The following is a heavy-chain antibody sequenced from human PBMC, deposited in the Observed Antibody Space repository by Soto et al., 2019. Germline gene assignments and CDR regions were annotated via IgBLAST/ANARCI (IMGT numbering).Heavy chain of an antibody. Sequence: GESLKISCKASGYSFTSYWSGWVRQLPGKGLEWMGIIYPGDSNTIYSPSFQGHITISADKSITTAYLHWSSLRASDTAMYYCARQDGYFRSYYYGMDVWGQGTTVTVSS. D-gene: IGHD5-12*01. J-gene: IGHJ6*02. V-gene: IGHV5-51*01. CDR2: IYPGDSNT. CDR3: ARQDGYFRSYYYGMDV. CDR1: GYSFTSYW.